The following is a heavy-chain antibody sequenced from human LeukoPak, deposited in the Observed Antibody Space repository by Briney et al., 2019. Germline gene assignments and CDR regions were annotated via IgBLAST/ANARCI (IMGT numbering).Heavy chain of an antibody. Sequence: GASVTVSCKASGGTFSSYAISWVRQAPGQGLEWMGRIIPILGIANYAQKFQGRVTITADKSTSTAYMELSSLRSEDTAVYYCAREYDSSGYYFDYWGQGTLVTVSS. J-gene: IGHJ4*02. CDR1: GGTFSSYA. D-gene: IGHD3-22*01. CDR3: AREYDSSGYYFDY. V-gene: IGHV1-69*04. CDR2: IIPILGIA.